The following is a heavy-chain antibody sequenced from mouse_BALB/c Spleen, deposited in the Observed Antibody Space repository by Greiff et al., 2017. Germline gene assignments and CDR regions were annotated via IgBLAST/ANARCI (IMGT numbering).Heavy chain of an antibody. CDR1: GFTFSSYA. Sequence: EVKVVESGGGLVKPGGSLKLSCAASGFTFSSYAMSWVRQTPEKRLEWVASISSGGSIYYPDSVKGRFTISRDNARNILYLQMSSLRSEDTAMYYCAREDRGYFEVWGAGTMGTVSS. CDR3: AREDRGYFEV. CDR2: ISSGGSI. J-gene: IGHJ1*01. V-gene: IGHV5-6-5*01.